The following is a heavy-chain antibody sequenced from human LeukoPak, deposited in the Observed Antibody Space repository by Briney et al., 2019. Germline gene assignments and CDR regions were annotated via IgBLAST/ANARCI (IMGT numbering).Heavy chain of an antibody. CDR2: ISYDGSNK. Sequence: GRSLRLSCAASGFTFSSYGTHWVRQAPGKGLEWVAVISYDGSNKYYADSVKGRFTISRDNSKNTLYLQMNSLRAEDTCVYYCAKGSDYPDNWGQGTLVTVSS. CDR1: GFTFSSYG. CDR3: AKGSDYPDN. V-gene: IGHV3-30*18. J-gene: IGHJ4*02.